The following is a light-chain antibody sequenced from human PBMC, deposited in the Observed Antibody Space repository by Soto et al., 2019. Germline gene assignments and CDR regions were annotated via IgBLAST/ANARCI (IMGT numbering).Light chain of an antibody. CDR3: QPYNNWPLT. J-gene: IGKJ4*01. V-gene: IGKV3-15*01. Sequence: IVMTQSPATLSVSPGERATLSCRASQSVSSNLAWYQQKPGQAPRLLIYGASTRATGVPTRFSGSRSGAEFTLTINSLQSEDFAVYYCQPYNNWPLTFGGGTKVDNK. CDR1: QSVSSN. CDR2: GAS.